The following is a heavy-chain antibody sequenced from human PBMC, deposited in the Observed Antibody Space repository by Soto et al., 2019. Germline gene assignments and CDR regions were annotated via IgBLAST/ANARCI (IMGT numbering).Heavy chain of an antibody. CDR1: ELTFSSYA. Sequence: CGPQRRSCAASELTFSSYAMSGVRQAPCEGRVLVSAISGSGGSTYYADSVKGQFTISRDNSKNTLYLQMNSLRAEDTAVYYCAKDRTPYYYDSSGYQYYFDYWGQGTLVTVSS. D-gene: IGHD3-22*01. CDR3: AKDRTPYYYDSSGYQYYFDY. V-gene: IGHV3-23*01. J-gene: IGHJ4*02. CDR2: ISGSGGST.